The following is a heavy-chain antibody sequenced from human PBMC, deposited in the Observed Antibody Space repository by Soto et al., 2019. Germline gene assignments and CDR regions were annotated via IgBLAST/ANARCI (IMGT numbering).Heavy chain of an antibody. Sequence: QVQLVQSGAEVKKPGSSVKVSCKASGGTFSGYAISWVRQAPGQGLEWMGGIIPIFGTANYAQKFQGRVTITADESTSTAYMELSSLRSEDTAVYYCARVDDGGNSPDYYYYGMDVWGQGTTVTVSS. CDR2: IIPIFGTA. CDR3: ARVDDGGNSPDYYYYGMDV. D-gene: IGHD4-4*01. V-gene: IGHV1-69*01. CDR1: GGTFSGYA. J-gene: IGHJ6*02.